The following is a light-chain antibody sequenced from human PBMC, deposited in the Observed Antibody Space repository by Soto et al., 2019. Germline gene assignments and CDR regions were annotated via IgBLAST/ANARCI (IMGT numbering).Light chain of an antibody. V-gene: IGLV2-18*02. J-gene: IGLJ1*01. CDR2: EVS. Sequence: LTQPPSVSGSPGPSVTISCTGTSSDVGSYNRVSWYQQPPGTDPKLMIYEVSNRPSGVPDRFSGSKSGNTASLTISGLQPEDEDDYYCNSDTSSNTYVFGTGTKVTVL. CDR1: SSDVGSYNR. CDR3: NSDTSSNTYV.